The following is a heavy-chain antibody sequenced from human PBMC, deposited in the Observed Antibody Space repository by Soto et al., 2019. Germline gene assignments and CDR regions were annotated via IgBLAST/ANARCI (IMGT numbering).Heavy chain of an antibody. CDR1: GFTFSSYG. D-gene: IGHD3-22*01. CDR2: IWYDGSNK. Sequence: GGSLRLSCAASGFTFSSYGMRWVRQAPGKGLEWVAVIWYDGSNKYYADSVKGRFTISRDNSKNTLYLQMNSLRAEDTAVYYCARDRHYYDSSGYSPHYWGQGTLVTVSS. CDR3: ARDRHYYDSSGYSPHY. J-gene: IGHJ4*02. V-gene: IGHV3-33*01.